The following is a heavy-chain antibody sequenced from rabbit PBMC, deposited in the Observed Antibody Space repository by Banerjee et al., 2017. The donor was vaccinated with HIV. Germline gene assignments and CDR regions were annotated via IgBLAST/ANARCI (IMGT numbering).Heavy chain of an antibody. V-gene: IGHV1S45*01. Sequence: QEQLEESGGDLVKPEGSLTLTCTASGFSFSSSYWICWVRQAPGKGLEWIGCIYAGSGSAYYASWVNGRFTISKTSSTTVTLQMTSLTAADTATYFCARGWGGYNSGYFGGVYALNLWGPGTLVTDS. CDR3: ARGWGGYNSGYFGGVYALNL. CDR2: IYAGSGSA. J-gene: IGHJ4*01. D-gene: IGHD6-1*01. CDR1: GFSFSSSYW.